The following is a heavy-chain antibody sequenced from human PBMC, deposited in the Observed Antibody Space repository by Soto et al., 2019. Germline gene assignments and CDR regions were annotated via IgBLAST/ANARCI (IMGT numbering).Heavy chain of an antibody. D-gene: IGHD3-10*01. J-gene: IGHJ6*02. CDR2: INPNSGGT. V-gene: IGHV1-2*04. CDR3: ARGGSLWFGELSAYYYGMDV. CDR1: GYTFTGYY. Sequence: ASVKVSCKASGYTFTGYYMHWVRQAPGQGLEWMGWINPNSGGTNYAQKFQGWVTMTRDTSISTAYMELGRLRSDDTAVYYCARGGSLWFGELSAYYYGMDVWGQGTTVTVSS.